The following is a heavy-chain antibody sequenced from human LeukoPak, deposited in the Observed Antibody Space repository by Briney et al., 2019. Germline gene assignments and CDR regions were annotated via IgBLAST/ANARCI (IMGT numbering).Heavy chain of an antibody. V-gene: IGHV4-39*01. J-gene: IGHJ4*02. Sequence: KPSETLSLTCTVSGDSISNPNSYWAWIRQPPGKEPPGKGLEWIGSIFYTGSAHYNPSLESRVTISVDTSKNRFSLNLSSVTAADTAVYYCARRRQRLHYFGYWGQGTLVTVSS. CDR1: GDSISNPNSY. CDR2: IFYTGSA. CDR3: ARRRQRLHYFGY. D-gene: IGHD6-25*01.